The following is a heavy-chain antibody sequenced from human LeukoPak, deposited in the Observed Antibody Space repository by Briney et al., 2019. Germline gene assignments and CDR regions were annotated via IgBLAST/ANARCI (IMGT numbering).Heavy chain of an antibody. CDR1: GGFISSHS. CDR3: ASSQWLAYYFDY. J-gene: IGHJ4*02. D-gene: IGHD6-19*01. V-gene: IGHV4-59*11. CDR2: IYYSGST. Sequence: SETMSLTSTVAGGFISSHSWSWIRHLPRHRLDWIGYIYYSGSTNYNPSLKSRVTISVDTSKNQFSLKLSSVTAADTAVYYCASSQWLAYYFDYWGQGTLVTVSS.